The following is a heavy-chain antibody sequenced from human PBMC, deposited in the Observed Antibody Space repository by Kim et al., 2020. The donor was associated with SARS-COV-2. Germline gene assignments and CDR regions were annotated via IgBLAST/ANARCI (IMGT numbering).Heavy chain of an antibody. CDR3: ARDLAF. CDR1: GGTFSSYA. Sequence: SVKVSCKASGGTFSSYAISWVRQAPGQGLEWMGRIIPILGIANYAQNFQGRVTITADKSTSTAYMEVSSLRSGDTAVYYCARDLAFWGQGTLVTVSS. CDR2: IIPILGIA. D-gene: IGHD3-3*02. V-gene: IGHV1-69*04. J-gene: IGHJ4*02.